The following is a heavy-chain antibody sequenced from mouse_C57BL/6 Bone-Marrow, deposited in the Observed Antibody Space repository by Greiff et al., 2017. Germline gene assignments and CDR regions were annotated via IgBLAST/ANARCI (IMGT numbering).Heavy chain of an antibody. CDR3: AGGYYGSSPDY. Sequence: DVKLVESGGGLVKPGGSLKLSCAASGFTFSDYGMHWVRQAPEKGLEWVAYISSGSSTIYYADTVKGRFTISRDNAKNTLFLQMTSLRSEDTAMYYCAGGYYGSSPDYWGQGTTLTVSS. D-gene: IGHD1-1*01. CDR2: ISSGSSTI. J-gene: IGHJ2*01. CDR1: GFTFSDYG. V-gene: IGHV5-17*01.